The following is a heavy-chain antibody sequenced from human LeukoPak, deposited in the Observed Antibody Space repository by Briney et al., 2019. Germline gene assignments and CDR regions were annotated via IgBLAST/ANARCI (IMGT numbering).Heavy chain of an antibody. Sequence: SETLSLTCTVSGYSISSGYYWGWIRQPPGKGLEWIGSIYHSGSTYYNPSLKSRVTISVDTSKNQFSLKLSSVTAADTVVYYCARVPIAVAASFDYWGQGTLVTVSS. J-gene: IGHJ4*02. CDR1: GYSISSGYY. V-gene: IGHV4-38-2*02. CDR2: IYHSGST. D-gene: IGHD6-19*01. CDR3: ARVPIAVAASFDY.